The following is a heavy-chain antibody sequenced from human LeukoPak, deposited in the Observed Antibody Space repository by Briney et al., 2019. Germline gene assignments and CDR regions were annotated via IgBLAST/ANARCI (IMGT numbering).Heavy chain of an antibody. J-gene: IGHJ4*02. Sequence: PSETLSLTCTVSGDSISSDDHYWSWIRQPAGKGLDWIGSINYSGSTYYNPSLKSRVTISVDTSKNQFSLKLSSVTAADTAVYYCARVPSHFDYWGQGTLVTVSS. CDR1: GDSISSDDHY. V-gene: IGHV4-39*07. CDR2: INYSGST. CDR3: ARVPSHFDY.